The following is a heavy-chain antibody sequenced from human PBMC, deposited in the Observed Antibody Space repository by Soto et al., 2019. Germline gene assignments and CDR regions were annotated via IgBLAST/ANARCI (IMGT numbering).Heavy chain of an antibody. CDR3: ARVGGRDYGDLDY. Sequence: PSETLSLTCAVSGGSISSGGYSWSWIRQPPGKGLEWIGYIYHSGSTYYNPSLKSRVTISVDRSKNQFSLKLSSVTAADTAVYYCARVGGRDYGDLDYWGQGTLVTVPQ. J-gene: IGHJ4*02. CDR1: GGSISSGGYS. CDR2: IYHSGST. V-gene: IGHV4-30-2*01. D-gene: IGHD4-17*01.